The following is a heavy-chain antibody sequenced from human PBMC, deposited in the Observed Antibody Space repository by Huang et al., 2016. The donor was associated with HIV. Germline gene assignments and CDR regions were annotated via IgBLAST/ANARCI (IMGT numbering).Heavy chain of an antibody. J-gene: IGHJ4*02. CDR2: ISSGSTTI. CDR1: GFIFNSYS. Sequence: EVQLVESGGDLVQPGGYLRLSCSASGFIFNSYSMNWVRQAPGKGLEGFSYISSGSTTIYYEDSVKGRFHISRDNAKNSLYLQRNSLRAEDTAVYYCARDGLRGRLMTRSLDYWGQGTLVTVSS. D-gene: IGHD3-10*01. CDR3: ARDGLRGRLMTRSLDY. V-gene: IGHV3-48*01.